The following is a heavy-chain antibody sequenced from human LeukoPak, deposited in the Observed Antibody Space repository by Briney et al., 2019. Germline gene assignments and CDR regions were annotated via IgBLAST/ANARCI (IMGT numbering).Heavy chain of an antibody. V-gene: IGHV1-2*06. J-gene: IGHJ4*02. CDR3: ARDQGSLTRSWYTGY. CDR1: RCTFTGYH. Sequence: ASVKVSCKASRCTFTGYHIHWVRQAPGQGLERMGRINPYSGDTNFAQKFQGRVTMTRDTSITTAYMDLSSLTPDDTAVYFCARDQGSLTRSWYTGYWGQGTQVTVSS. D-gene: IGHD6-13*01. CDR2: INPYSGDT.